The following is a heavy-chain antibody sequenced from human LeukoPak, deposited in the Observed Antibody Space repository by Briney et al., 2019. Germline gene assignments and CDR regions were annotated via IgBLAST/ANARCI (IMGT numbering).Heavy chain of an antibody. V-gene: IGHV4-4*07. CDR2: IYNDGST. CDR3: AKTKGYFDY. Sequence: SETLSLTCTVSGGSIRSYYWSWIRQPAGKGPEWIGRIYNDGSTNYNPSLKSRVTMSVDTPKNQFSLKLSSVTAADTAVYYCAKTKGYFDYWGQGTLVTVSS. J-gene: IGHJ4*02. CDR1: GGSIRSYY. D-gene: IGHD1/OR15-1a*01.